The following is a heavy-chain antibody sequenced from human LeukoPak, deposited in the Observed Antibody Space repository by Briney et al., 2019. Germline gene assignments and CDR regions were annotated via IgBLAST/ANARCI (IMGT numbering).Heavy chain of an antibody. CDR3: ASFLYYYGSGTAYFDS. D-gene: IGHD3-10*01. V-gene: IGHV4-31*03. CDR2: IYYSGST. CDR1: GGSISSGGYY. Sequence: PSETLSLTCTVSGGSISSGGYYWSWIRQHPGKGLECMGYIYYSGSTYYNPSLKSRVTVSVDTSKNQFSLKLSSVTAADTARYYCASFLYYYGSGTAYFDSWGQGTLVTVSS. J-gene: IGHJ4*02.